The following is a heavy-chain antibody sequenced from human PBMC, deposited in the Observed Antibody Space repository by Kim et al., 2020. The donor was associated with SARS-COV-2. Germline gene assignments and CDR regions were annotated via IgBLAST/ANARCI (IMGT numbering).Heavy chain of an antibody. Sequence: GGSLRLSCAASGFTFSSYWMSWVRQAPGQGLEWVANIKQDGSEKYYVDSVKGRFTISRDNAKNSLYLQMNSLRAEDTAVYYCARETPTYYVYVWGSYRYHYSASTFDYWGQGTLVTVSS. CDR2: IKQDGSEK. J-gene: IGHJ4*02. D-gene: IGHD3-16*02. V-gene: IGHV3-7*01. CDR3: ARETPTYYVYVWGSYRYHYSASTFDY. CDR1: GFTFSSYW.